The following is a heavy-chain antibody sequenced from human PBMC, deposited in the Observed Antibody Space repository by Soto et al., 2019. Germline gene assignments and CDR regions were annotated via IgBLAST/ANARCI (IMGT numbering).Heavy chain of an antibody. D-gene: IGHD2-15*01. CDR1: GVSIKSHY. Sequence: ETLSLTCNVSGVSIKSHYWAWIRQPPGKGLELIGHIHYSGTAGYSPSLKSRVTISVDTSKNQFSLKLSSVTAADTAVYYCARQVVAATAQYFDYWGQGTLVTVSS. J-gene: IGHJ4*02. CDR2: IHYSGTA. CDR3: ARQVVAATAQYFDY. V-gene: IGHV4-59*11.